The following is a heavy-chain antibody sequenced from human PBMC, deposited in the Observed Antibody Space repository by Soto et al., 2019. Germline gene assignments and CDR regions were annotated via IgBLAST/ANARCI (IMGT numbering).Heavy chain of an antibody. CDR2: IYYSGST. Sequence: PSETLSLTCTVSGGSISSYYWSWIRQPPGKGLEWIGYIYYSGSTNYNPSLKSRVTISVDTSKNQFSLKLSSVTAADTAVYYCARHRPIAVAGTWWLDPWGQGTLVTVSS. CDR3: ARHRPIAVAGTWWLDP. V-gene: IGHV4-59*08. J-gene: IGHJ5*02. D-gene: IGHD6-19*01. CDR1: GGSISSYY.